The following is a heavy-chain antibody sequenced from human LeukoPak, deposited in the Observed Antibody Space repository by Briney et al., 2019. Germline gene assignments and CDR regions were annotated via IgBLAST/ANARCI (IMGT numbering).Heavy chain of an antibody. CDR3: ARDANYDFWSGYYPSPFDY. CDR1: GYTFTSYG. D-gene: IGHD3-3*01. J-gene: IGHJ4*02. Sequence: ASVKVSCKASGYTFTSYGISWVRQAPGQGLEWMGWISAYNGNTNYAQKLQGRVTMTTDTSTSTAYMELRSLRSDDTAVYYCARDANYDFWSGYYPSPFDYWGQGTLVTVSS. V-gene: IGHV1-18*01. CDR2: ISAYNGNT.